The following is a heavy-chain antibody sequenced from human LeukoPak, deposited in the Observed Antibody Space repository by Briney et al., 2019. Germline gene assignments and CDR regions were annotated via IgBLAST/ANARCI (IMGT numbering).Heavy chain of an antibody. D-gene: IGHD2-21*01. CDR2: IYENGGTT. CDR1: GFTFRSHA. V-gene: IGHV3-23*01. CDR3: AKDFRIGYSAHFDY. J-gene: IGHJ4*02. Sequence: GGSLRLSCVGSGFTFRSHAMSWVRQAPEKGLEFVSGIYENGGTTYYADSVKGRFSISRDNSKNTLYLQMDSLRGEDTAVYYCAKDFRIGYSAHFDYWGLGALVTVSS.